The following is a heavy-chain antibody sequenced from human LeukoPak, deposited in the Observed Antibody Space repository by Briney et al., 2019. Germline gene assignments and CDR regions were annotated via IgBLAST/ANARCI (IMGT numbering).Heavy chain of an antibody. V-gene: IGHV4-38-2*02. CDR2: IHHSGTT. CDR1: GYSISNGYY. CDR3: ARSYYDTRGRFDP. Sequence: SETLSLTCTVSGYSISNGYYWGWVRQPPGKGLEWIGTIHHSGTTYYSPSLRSRVTSSVDTSKNQFSLSLSSVTAADTAVYYCARSYYDTRGRFDPWGQGTLVTVSS. D-gene: IGHD3-22*01. J-gene: IGHJ5*02.